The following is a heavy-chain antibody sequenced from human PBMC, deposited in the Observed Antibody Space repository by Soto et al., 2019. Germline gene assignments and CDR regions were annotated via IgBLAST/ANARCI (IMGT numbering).Heavy chain of an antibody. D-gene: IGHD2-15*01. CDR2: IGTAGDT. CDR3: ARGTVAVVAGEYYFDY. J-gene: IGHJ4*02. V-gene: IGHV3-13*01. CDR1: GFTFSSYD. Sequence: GGSLRLSCAASGFTFSSYDMHWVRQATGKGLEWVSAIGTAGDTYYPGSVKGRFTISRENAKNSLYLQMNSLRAGDTAVYYCARGTVAVVAGEYYFDYWGQGTLVTVSS.